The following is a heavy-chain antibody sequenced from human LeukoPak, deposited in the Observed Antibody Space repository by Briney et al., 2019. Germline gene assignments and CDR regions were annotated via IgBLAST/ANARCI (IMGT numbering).Heavy chain of an antibody. CDR3: AKSFRTFGNSVYYHFDS. V-gene: IGHV3-23*01. CDR1: GFTFDTYA. D-gene: IGHD5/OR15-5a*01. CDR2: TTASGYTT. J-gene: IGHJ4*02. Sequence: GGSLRLSCAASGFTFDTYAMTWVRQAPGKGLEWVSSTTASGYTTHDPDSVKGRFTISRDNSKNTLYLQLNSLTAEDTAIYYCAKSFRTFGNSVYYHFDSWGPGTLVTVSS.